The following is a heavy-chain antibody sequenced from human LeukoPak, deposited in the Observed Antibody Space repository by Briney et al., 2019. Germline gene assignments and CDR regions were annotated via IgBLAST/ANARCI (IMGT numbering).Heavy chain of an antibody. CDR3: ARDPRRWLQPRRAFDI. CDR1: GGSFSGAY. D-gene: IGHD5-24*01. J-gene: IGHJ3*02. Sequence: SNTLTLTFAGYGGSFSGAYWSWIRQPPGKGLEWIGETNHSGSTNYNPSLKSRVTISVNTSNNQFSLKLRSVTAADTAVYYCARDPRRWLQPRRAFDIWGQGTMVTVSS. V-gene: IGHV4-34*01. CDR2: TNHSGST.